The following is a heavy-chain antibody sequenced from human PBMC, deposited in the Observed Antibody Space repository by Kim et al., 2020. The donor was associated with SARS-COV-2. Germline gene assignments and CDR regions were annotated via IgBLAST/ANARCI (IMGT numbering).Heavy chain of an antibody. CDR3: ARDWRGFDV. CDR2: IHSSSSTI. J-gene: IGHJ6*02. V-gene: IGHV3-48*04. D-gene: IGHD1-26*01. CDR1: GFSFSSYS. Sequence: GGSLRLSCAASGFSFSSYSMNWVRQAPGKGLEWVSYIHSSSSTIYYAESVKGRFTISRDNAKNSLFLQMNSLRAEDTAVYYCARDWRGFDVWGQGTTVTVSS.